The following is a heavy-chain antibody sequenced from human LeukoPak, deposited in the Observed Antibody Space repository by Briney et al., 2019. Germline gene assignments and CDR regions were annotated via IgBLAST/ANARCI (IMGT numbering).Heavy chain of an antibody. CDR2: ISVYNGNT. Sequence: VASVKVSCKASGYAFTSYGISWVRQAPGQGLEWMGWISVYNGNTNYAQKLQGRVTMTTDTSTSTAYMELRSLRSDDTAVYYCARVMIVSYYYYYYMDVWGKGTTVTVSS. D-gene: IGHD3-22*01. J-gene: IGHJ6*03. CDR1: GYAFTSYG. V-gene: IGHV1-18*01. CDR3: ARVMIVSYYYYYYMDV.